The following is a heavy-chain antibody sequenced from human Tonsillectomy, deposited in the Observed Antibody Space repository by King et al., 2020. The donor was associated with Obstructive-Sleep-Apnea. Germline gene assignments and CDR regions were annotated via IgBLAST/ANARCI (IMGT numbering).Heavy chain of an antibody. D-gene: IGHD3-22*01. CDR3: ARDPVYYYDSSGYYPNWFDP. V-gene: IGHV4-38-2*02. CDR1: GYSISSGYY. Sequence: VQLQESGPGLVKPSETLSLTCTVSGYSISSGYYWGWIRQPPGKGLEWMGSIYHSGSTYYNPSLKSRVTISVDTPKNQFSLKLSSVTAADTAVYYCARDPVYYYDSSGYYPNWFDPWGQGTLVTVSS. CDR2: IYHSGST. J-gene: IGHJ5*02.